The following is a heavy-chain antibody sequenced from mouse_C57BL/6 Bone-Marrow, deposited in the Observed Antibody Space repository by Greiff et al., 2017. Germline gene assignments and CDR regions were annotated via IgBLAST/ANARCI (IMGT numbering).Heavy chain of an antibody. CDR2: IDPSDSYT. CDR3: ARRGKITTVVAHWYFDV. V-gene: IGHV1-69*01. D-gene: IGHD1-1*01. CDR1: GYTFTSYW. J-gene: IGHJ1*03. Sequence: QQSCKASGYTFTSYWMHWVKQRPGHGLEWIGEIDPSDSYTNYNQKFKGKSTLTVDRSSSTAYMQLSSLTSEDSAVYYCARRGKITTVVAHWYFDVWGTGTTVTVSS.